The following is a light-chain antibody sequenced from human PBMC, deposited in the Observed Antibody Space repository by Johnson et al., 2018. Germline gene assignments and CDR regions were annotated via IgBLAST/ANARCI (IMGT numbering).Light chain of an antibody. CDR2: ENN. J-gene: IGLJ1*01. CDR1: SSNIGNNY. CDR3: GTWDSSLSAGNV. V-gene: IGLV1-51*02. Sequence: QSVLTQPPSVSAAPGQKVTISCSGSSSNIGNNYVSWYQQLPGTAPKLLIYENNKRPSGIPDRFSGSKSGTSATLGIPGLPTGDEADYYCGTWDSSLSAGNVFGTGTKVTDL.